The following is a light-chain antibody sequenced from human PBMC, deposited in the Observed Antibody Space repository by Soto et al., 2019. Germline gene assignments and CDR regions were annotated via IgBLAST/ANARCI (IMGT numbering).Light chain of an antibody. CDR1: SSDVGGYNY. J-gene: IGLJ1*01. Sequence: LTQPASVSGSPGQSITISCTGTSSDVGGYNYVSWYQQHPGKAPKLMIYAVTDRPSGVSSRFSGSKSANTASLTISGLQAEDEADYYCSSYTSSSTLFGTGTKVTVL. CDR3: SSYTSSSTL. V-gene: IGLV2-14*01. CDR2: AVT.